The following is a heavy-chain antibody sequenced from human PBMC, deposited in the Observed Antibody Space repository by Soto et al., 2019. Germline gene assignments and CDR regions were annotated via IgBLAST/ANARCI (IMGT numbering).Heavy chain of an antibody. V-gene: IGHV4-39*01. CDR2: ILSSGDT. J-gene: IGHJ6*02. CDR1: SGSISSNSYL. CDR3: ARQGRNTKIVILRHYATDF. D-gene: IGHD3-22*01. Sequence: SETLSLTCSVSSGSISSNSYLWGWIRQPPGKGLEGIGAILSSGDTYYSASLKSRVTTSVDTAKNQCYLKLNSVTAEDTAVYYCARQGRNTKIVILRHYATDFWGQGTAVTVSS.